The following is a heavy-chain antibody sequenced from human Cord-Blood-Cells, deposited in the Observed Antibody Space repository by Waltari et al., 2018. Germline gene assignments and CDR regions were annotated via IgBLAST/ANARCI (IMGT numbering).Heavy chain of an antibody. CDR2: IYYSGST. Sequence: QLQLQESGPGLVKPSETLSLTCTVSGGSISSSSYSWGWIRQPPGTGLGWIGSIYYSGSTYYNPSLKSRVTISVDTSKNQFSLKLSSVTAADTAVYYCARFVPPQTYYDILTGYWGDYWGQGTLVTVSS. D-gene: IGHD3-9*01. CDR3: ARFVPPQTYYDILTGYWGDY. CDR1: GGSISSSSYS. J-gene: IGHJ4*02. V-gene: IGHV4-39*01.